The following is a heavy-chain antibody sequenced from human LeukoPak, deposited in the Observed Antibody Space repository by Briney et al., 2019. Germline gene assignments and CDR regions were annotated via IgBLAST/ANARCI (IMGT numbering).Heavy chain of an antibody. CDR2: ISYDGSNK. Sequence: LSGGSLRLSCAASGFTFSSYAMHWVRQAPGKGLEWVAVISYDGSNKYYADSVKGRFTISRDNSKNTLYLQMNSLRAEDTAVYYCAKDHILGEFDYWGQGTLVTVSS. V-gene: IGHV3-30-3*01. J-gene: IGHJ4*02. CDR1: GFTFSSYA. CDR3: AKDHILGEFDY. D-gene: IGHD3-3*01.